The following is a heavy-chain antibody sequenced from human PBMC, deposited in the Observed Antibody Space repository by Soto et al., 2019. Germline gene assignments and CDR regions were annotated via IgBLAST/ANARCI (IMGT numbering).Heavy chain of an antibody. V-gene: IGHV4-39*01. CDR2: IYYSGST. CDR1: GGSISSSSYY. CDR3: ARCLIAAGGGWLDP. Sequence: SETLSLTCTVSGGSISSSSYYWGWIRQPPGKGLEWIGSIYYSGSTYYNPSLKSRVTISVDTSKNQFSLKLSSVTAADTAVYYCARCLIAAGGGWLDPWGQGTMVTVYS. J-gene: IGHJ5*02. D-gene: IGHD6-13*01.